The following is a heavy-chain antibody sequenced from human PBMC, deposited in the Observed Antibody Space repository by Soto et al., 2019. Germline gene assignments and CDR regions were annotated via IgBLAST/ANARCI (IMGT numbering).Heavy chain of an antibody. Sequence: EMQLVESGGGLVQPGGSLRLSCAASESIFSSYWMNWVRQAPGKGLEWVAKIDLGGSKTYYLDSMKGRFTISGDDAKKSLYLQMNSLRAEDTAVYYCASAAAGYYFDNWGQGTLVIVSS. D-gene: IGHD6-13*01. CDR3: ASAAAGYYFDN. CDR1: ESIFSSYW. V-gene: IGHV3-7*01. J-gene: IGHJ4*02. CDR2: IDLGGSKT.